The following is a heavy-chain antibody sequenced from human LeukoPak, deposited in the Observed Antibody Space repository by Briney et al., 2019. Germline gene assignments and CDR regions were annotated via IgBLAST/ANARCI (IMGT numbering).Heavy chain of an antibody. V-gene: IGHV3-21*01. Sequence: GGSLRLSCAASGFTFSSYSMNWVRQAPGEGLEWVSSISSSSSYIYYADSMKGRFTISRDNAKNSLYLQMNSLRAEDTAVYYCASSWETDYWGQGTLVTVSS. CDR1: GFTFSSYS. CDR3: ASSWETDY. CDR2: ISSSSSYI. D-gene: IGHD1-26*01. J-gene: IGHJ4*02.